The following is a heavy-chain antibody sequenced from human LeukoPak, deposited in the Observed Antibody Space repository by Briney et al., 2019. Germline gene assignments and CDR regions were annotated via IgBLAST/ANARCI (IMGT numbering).Heavy chain of an antibody. Sequence: SETLSLTCTVSGGSISSHYWSWIRQSPGKGLEWIGYIYYSGSTNYNPSLKSRVTISVDTSKNQFSLKLSSVTAADTAVYYCARGGSGYDLVPYASWGQGTLVTVSS. CDR1: GGSISSHY. CDR3: ARGGSGYDLVPYAS. V-gene: IGHV4-59*11. J-gene: IGHJ5*02. CDR2: IYYSGST. D-gene: IGHD5-12*01.